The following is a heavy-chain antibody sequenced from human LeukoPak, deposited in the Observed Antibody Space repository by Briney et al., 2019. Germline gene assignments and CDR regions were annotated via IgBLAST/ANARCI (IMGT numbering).Heavy chain of an antibody. V-gene: IGHV1-69*13. CDR2: IIPIFGTA. D-gene: IGHD2-2*01. Sequence: ASVKVSCKASGGTFSSYAISWVRQAPGQGLEWMGGIIPIFGTANYAQKFQGRVTITADESTSTAYMELSSLRSEDTAVYYCVRAIVVVPAAIGGTNWFDPWGQGTLVTVSS. CDR3: VRAIVVVPAAIGGTNWFDP. J-gene: IGHJ5*02. CDR1: GGTFSSYA.